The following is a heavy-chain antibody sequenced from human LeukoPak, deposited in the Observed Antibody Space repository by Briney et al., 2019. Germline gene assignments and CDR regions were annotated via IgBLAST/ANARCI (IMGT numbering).Heavy chain of an antibody. Sequence: PGGSLRLSCAASGFTFSSYWMSWVRQAPGKGLEWVANIKQGGSEKYYVDSVKGRFTISRDNAKNSLYLQMNSLRAKDTAVYYCARDDCSSISCYHNWFDPWGQGTLVTVSS. CDR1: GFTFSSYW. J-gene: IGHJ5*02. CDR3: ARDDCSSISCYHNWFDP. CDR2: IKQGGSEK. V-gene: IGHV3-7*01. D-gene: IGHD2-2*01.